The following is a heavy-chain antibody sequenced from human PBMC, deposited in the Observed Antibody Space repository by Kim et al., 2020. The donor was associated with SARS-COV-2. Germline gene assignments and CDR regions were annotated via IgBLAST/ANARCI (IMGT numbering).Heavy chain of an antibody. CDR2: ISAYNGNT. Sequence: ASVKVSCKASGYTFTSYGISWVRQAPGQGLEWMGWISAYNGNTNYAQKLQGRVTMTTDTSTSTAYMELRSLRSDDTAVYYCARADYDILTGYYYGMDVWGQGTTVTVSS. J-gene: IGHJ6*02. CDR3: ARADYDILTGYYYGMDV. CDR1: GYTFTSYG. V-gene: IGHV1-18*01. D-gene: IGHD3-9*01.